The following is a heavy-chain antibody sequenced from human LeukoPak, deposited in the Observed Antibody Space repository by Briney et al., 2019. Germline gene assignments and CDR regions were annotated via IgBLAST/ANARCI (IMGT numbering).Heavy chain of an antibody. D-gene: IGHD3-22*01. CDR3: ARGRYYYDSSGYWSAFDI. Sequence: SVKVSRKASGGAFSSYAISWVRQAPGQGLEWMGGIIPIFGTANYAQKFQARVTITADESTSTAYMELSSLRSEDTAVYYCARGRYYYDSSGYWSAFDIWGQGTMVTVSS. J-gene: IGHJ3*02. CDR2: IIPIFGTA. V-gene: IGHV1-69*01. CDR1: GGAFSSYA.